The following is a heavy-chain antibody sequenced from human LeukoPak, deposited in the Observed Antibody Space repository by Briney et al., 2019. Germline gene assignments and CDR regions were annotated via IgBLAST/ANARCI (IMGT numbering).Heavy chain of an antibody. CDR1: GYTFTSYG. CDR3: ARDGDIVVVPAAINPFYYYYGMDV. CDR2: ISAYNGNT. D-gene: IGHD2-2*02. V-gene: IGHV1-18*01. Sequence: GASVKVSCKASGYTFTSYGISWVRQAPGQGLEWMGWISAYNGNTNYAQKLQGRVTMTTDTSTSTAYMELRSQRSDDTAVYYCARDGDIVVVPAAINPFYYYYGMDVWGQGTTVTVSS. J-gene: IGHJ6*02.